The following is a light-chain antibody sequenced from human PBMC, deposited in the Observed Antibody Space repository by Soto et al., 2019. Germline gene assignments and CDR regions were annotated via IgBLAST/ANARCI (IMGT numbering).Light chain of an antibody. V-gene: IGLV2-11*01. CDR2: HVI. CDR1: TSDVGGYEY. Sequence: QSALTQPRSVSGSPGQSVTISCTGTTSDVGGYEYVSWYQQYPGKAPKLLIYHVIQRPSGVPDRFAGSKSGTTASLISSWLQAEDEADYFCCSYADGQTLAFGGGTKLTVL. CDR3: CSYADGQTLA. J-gene: IGLJ2*01.